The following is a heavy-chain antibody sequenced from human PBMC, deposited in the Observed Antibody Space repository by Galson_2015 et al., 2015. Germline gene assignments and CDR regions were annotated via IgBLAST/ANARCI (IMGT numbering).Heavy chain of an antibody. CDR2: IKSTGGGGAT. CDR1: GLTSALAY. CDR3: VSGVPAVGGGEFDY. V-gene: IGHV3-15*01. Sequence: ALRLGGEAPGLTSALAYVSWLRQAPGQGLEWVARIKSTGGGGATVYAAPVRGRFTISRADSTATRPLQMNSRPIEATAMYYCVSGVPAVGGGEFDYWGQGTLVTVSS. J-gene: IGHJ4*02. D-gene: IGHD3-16*01.